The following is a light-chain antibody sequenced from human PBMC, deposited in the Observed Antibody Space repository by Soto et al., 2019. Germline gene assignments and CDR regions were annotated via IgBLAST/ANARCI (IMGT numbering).Light chain of an antibody. CDR3: QQSYSTSIT. V-gene: IGKV1-39*01. CDR1: QSISSY. J-gene: IGKJ5*01. Sequence: DIQMTQPPSSLSASVGDRVTITCRASQSISSYLNWYQQKPGKAPKLLIYAASSLQRGVPSRFSGSGSGTDFTLTISSLQPEDFATYYCQQSYSTSITFGQGTRLEIK. CDR2: AAS.